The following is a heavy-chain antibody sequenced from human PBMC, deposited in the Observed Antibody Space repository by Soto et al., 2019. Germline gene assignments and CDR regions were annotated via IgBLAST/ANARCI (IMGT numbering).Heavy chain of an antibody. Sequence: LKISCAASGFALSSCAMHGVRRAPGKGLEWVALISYDGSDKDYADSVKRRFTISRDNSRNTLFLQMSSLRSEDTAVYYCARVLGSYRYSPTVPFDYWGQGPLVTSPQ. CDR2: ISYDGSDK. J-gene: IGHJ4*02. V-gene: IGHV3-30-3*01. CDR3: ARVLGSYRYSPTVPFDY. D-gene: IGHD3-16*02. CDR1: GFALSSCA.